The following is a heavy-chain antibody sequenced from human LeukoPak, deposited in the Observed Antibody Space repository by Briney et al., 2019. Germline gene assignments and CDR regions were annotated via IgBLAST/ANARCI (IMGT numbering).Heavy chain of an antibody. D-gene: IGHD2-21*02. CDR1: GGSFSSSSYY. CDR3: AGDLFTSGWFDP. J-gene: IGHJ5*02. V-gene: IGHV4-39*01. Sequence: SETLSLTCTVSGGSFSSSSYYWGWIRQPPGKGLQWIGSIYYSGSTYYNPSLKSRVTISVDTSKNQFSLKLSSVTAADTAVYYCAGDLFTSGWFDPWGQGTLVTVSS. CDR2: IYYSGST.